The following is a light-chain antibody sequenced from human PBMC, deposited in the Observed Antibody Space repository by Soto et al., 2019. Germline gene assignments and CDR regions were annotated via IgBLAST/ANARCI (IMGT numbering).Light chain of an antibody. CDR3: QQHNTYSAT. CDR1: QNIVNW. Sequence: DIQMTQSPSTLSPSVGDRVTITCRASQNIVNWLAWYQQKPGKAPKILIYGASTLERGVPSRFSGSGSGTEFTLTITNLQPDDFATYYCQQHNTYSATFCQGTRLEIK. J-gene: IGKJ5*01. V-gene: IGKV1-5*01. CDR2: GAS.